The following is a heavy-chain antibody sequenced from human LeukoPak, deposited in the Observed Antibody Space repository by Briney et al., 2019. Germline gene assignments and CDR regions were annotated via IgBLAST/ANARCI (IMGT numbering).Heavy chain of an antibody. Sequence: SETLSLTCTVSGGSISSGSYYWSWIRQPAGKGLEWIGRIYTSGSTNYNPSLKSRVTISVDTSKNQFSLRLTSVTAADTAVYYCARWDYGGNSAADAFDIWGQGTMVTVSS. V-gene: IGHV4-61*02. D-gene: IGHD4-23*01. J-gene: IGHJ3*02. CDR1: GGSISSGSYY. CDR3: ARWDYGGNSAADAFDI. CDR2: IYTSGST.